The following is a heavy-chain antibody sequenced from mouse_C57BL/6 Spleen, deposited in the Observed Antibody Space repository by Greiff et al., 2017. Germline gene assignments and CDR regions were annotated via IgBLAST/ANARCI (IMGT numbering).Heavy chain of an antibody. CDR2: IRNKANGYTT. CDR3: ARDYYGSSTYYCDY. V-gene: IGHV7-3*01. D-gene: IGHD1-1*01. J-gene: IGHJ2*01. Sequence: EVQVVESGGGLVQPGGSLSLSCAASGFTFTAYYMSWVRQPPGKALEWLGFIRNKANGYTTEYSASVKGRFTISRDNSQSILYLQMNALRAEDSATDYCARDYYGSSTYYCDYWGQGTTLTVSS. CDR1: GFTFTAYY.